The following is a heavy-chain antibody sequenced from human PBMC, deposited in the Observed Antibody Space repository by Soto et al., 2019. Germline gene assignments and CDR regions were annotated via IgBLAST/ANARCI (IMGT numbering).Heavy chain of an antibody. J-gene: IGHJ6*02. V-gene: IGHV1-69*13. CDR1: GGTFSSYA. D-gene: IGHD5-18*01. CDR2: IIPIFGTA. CDR3: ARDGLQLWSVARQADYYYYGMDV. Sequence: GASVKVSCKASGGTFSSYAISWVRQAPGQGLEWMGGIIPIFGTANYAQKFQGRVTITADESTSTAYMELSSLRSEDTAVYYCARDGLQLWSVARQADYYYYGMDVWGQGTTVTVSS.